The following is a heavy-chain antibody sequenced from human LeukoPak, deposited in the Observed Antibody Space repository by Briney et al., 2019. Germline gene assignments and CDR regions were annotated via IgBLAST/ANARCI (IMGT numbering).Heavy chain of an antibody. Sequence: PSETLSLTCSVSNGSISTTYWSWIRQPPGKGLEWIGNIHYSGSTNYNSSLKSRVPISVDTSKNHFSLKMISVTTADTAVYFCARGGWFHDRWGQGTLVTVSS. J-gene: IGHJ5*02. CDR1: NGSISTTY. CDR3: ARGGWFHDR. D-gene: IGHD6-19*01. CDR2: IHYSGST. V-gene: IGHV4-59*01.